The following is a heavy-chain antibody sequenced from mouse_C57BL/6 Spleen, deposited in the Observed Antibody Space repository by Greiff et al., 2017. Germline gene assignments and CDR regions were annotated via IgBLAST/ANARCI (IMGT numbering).Heavy chain of an antibody. CDR1: GYTFTSYW. V-gene: IGHV1-52*01. CDR2: IDPSDGET. Sequence: QVQLQQPGAELVRPGSSVKLSCKASGYTFTSYWMHWVKQRPIQGLDWIGNIDPSDGETPYNQKFKDKATLTVDKSSSTAYMQLSSLTSEDAAVDYCARDGYGNCAWFAYWGQGTLVTVSA. D-gene: IGHD2-1*01. J-gene: IGHJ3*01. CDR3: ARDGYGNCAWFAY.